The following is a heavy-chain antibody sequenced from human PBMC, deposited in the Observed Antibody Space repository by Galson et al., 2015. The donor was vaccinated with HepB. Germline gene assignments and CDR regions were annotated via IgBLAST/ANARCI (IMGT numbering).Heavy chain of an antibody. Sequence: SLRLSCVASGFTFSASVMHGVRQAPGKGLEGGGVYSYDGGANFFADYVKGRFTISRDNSKNTRFLQVNSLKPEDTAVYYCAKVLAVIGTTPHFESWGQGTLVTVSS. CDR3: AKVLAVIGTTPHFES. CDR2: YSYDGGAN. CDR1: GFTFSASV. J-gene: IGHJ5*01. V-gene: IGHV3-30-3*01. D-gene: IGHD1/OR15-1a*01.